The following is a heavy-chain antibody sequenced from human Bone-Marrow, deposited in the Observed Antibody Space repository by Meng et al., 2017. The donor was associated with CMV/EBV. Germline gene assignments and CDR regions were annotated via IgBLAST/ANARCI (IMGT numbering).Heavy chain of an antibody. CDR2: ITWEGDST. CDR3: AKGASHYSLGTYYNEYCDH. V-gene: IGHV3-43D*03. D-gene: IGHD3-10*01. CDR1: GFTFDDYA. Sequence: GESLKISCAASGFTFDDYAMVWVRQVPGKGLEWLSLITWEGDSTYYADSVKGRFSISRENNKNFLYLQMNSLRSDDTALYYCAKGASHYSLGTYYNEYCDHWGQGTLVNVAS. J-gene: IGHJ4*02.